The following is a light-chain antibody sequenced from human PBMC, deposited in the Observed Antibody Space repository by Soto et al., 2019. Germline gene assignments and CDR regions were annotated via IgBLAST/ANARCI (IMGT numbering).Light chain of an antibody. CDR2: EVS. J-gene: IGLJ1*01. Sequence: QSVLTQPASVSGSPGQSITISCTGTSSDVGGYNYVSWYQQHPGKGPKLMIYEVSNRPSGVSNRFSGSKSGNTATLTISGLQAEDEADYYCSSFTTSSTYVVGAGTKVTVL. CDR3: SSFTTSSTYV. V-gene: IGLV2-14*03. CDR1: SSDVGGYNY.